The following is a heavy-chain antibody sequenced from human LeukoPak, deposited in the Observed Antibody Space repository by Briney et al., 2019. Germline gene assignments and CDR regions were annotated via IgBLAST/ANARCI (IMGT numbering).Heavy chain of an antibody. CDR3: TRDRYCSDGTCSHGFDY. V-gene: IGHV4-61*01. D-gene: IGHD2-15*01. J-gene: IGHJ4*02. Sequence: AETLSLTCTVSGGSTSSSNYYWSWIRQPPGKGLEWIGYIYYSGRTNYNPSLKSRVTISVDTSKNQFSLNLSSVTAADTAVYYCTRDRYCSDGTCSHGFDYWGQGTLVTVSS. CDR1: GGSTSSSNYY. CDR2: IYYSGRT.